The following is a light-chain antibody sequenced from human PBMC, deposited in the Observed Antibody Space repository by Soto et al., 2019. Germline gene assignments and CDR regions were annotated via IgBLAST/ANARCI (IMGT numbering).Light chain of an antibody. CDR2: EVS. Sequence: QSALTQPASVSGSPGQSITISCTGTSSDVGGYNYVSWYQQHPGKAPKLMIYEVSNRPSGVSNRFSGSKSGNTASLTISGLQAKDEADYYCCSYATINTFVFGTGTKLTVL. V-gene: IGLV2-14*01. CDR3: CSYATINTFV. J-gene: IGLJ1*01. CDR1: SSDVGGYNY.